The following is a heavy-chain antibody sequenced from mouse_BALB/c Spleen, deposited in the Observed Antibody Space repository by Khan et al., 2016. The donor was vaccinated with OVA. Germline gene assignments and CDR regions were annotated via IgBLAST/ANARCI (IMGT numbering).Heavy chain of an antibody. CDR3: ARSLYYSDSYAMDY. CDR2: ISSTGST. D-gene: IGHD2-13*01. J-gene: IGHJ4*01. Sequence: EVQLQESGPGLVKPSQSLSLTCTVTGYSITSDYAWNWIRQFPGNNLEWMGYISSTGSTSYNPSLKSRLSITRDTSKNQFFLHLNSVTTEDTATDYGARSLYYSDSYAMDYWGQGTSVTVSS. V-gene: IGHV3-2*02. CDR1: GYSITSDYA.